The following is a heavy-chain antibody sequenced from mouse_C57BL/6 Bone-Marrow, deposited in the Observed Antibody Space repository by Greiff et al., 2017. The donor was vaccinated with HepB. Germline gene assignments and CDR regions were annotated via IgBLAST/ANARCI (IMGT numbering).Heavy chain of an antibody. CDR3: ARAGDYYDVWFAY. CDR1: GYSITSGYD. J-gene: IGHJ3*01. D-gene: IGHD1-1*01. Sequence: DVQLVESGPGMVKPSQSLSLTCTVTGYSITSGYDCPWIRHFPGNILECVCFISYSGSTNYNPTLKSRISITHDTSKNHVFLKLNSVTTEDTATYYCARAGDYYDVWFAYWGQGTLVTVSA. CDR2: ISYSGST. V-gene: IGHV3-1*01.